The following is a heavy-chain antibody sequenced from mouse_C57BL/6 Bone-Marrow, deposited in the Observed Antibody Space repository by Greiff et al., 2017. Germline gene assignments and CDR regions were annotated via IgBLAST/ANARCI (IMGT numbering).Heavy chain of an antibody. CDR3: ARFPFYRDY. D-gene: IGHD1-1*01. Sequence: QVQLQQPGAELVQPGASVTLSCKASGYTFTSYWMHWVKQSPGQGLEWLGMIHPNSGSTNYNEKFKSKATLTVDKSSSTAYMQLSSLTSEDTAVYYGARFPFYRDYWGQGTSVTVSS. J-gene: IGHJ4*01. CDR2: IHPNSGST. CDR1: GYTFTSYW. V-gene: IGHV1-64*01.